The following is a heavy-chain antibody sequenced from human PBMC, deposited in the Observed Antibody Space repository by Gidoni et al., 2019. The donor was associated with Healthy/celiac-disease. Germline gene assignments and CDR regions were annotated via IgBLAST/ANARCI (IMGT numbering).Heavy chain of an antibody. CDR2: INAGNGNT. CDR3: ASSNSSGYGWFDP. V-gene: IGHV1-3*01. J-gene: IGHJ5*02. CDR1: GYTFTSYA. D-gene: IGHD3-22*01. Sequence: QVQLVQSGAEVKKPGASVKVSCKASGYTFTSYAMHWVRPAPGQRLEWMGWINAGNGNTKYSQKFQGRVTITRDTSASTAYMELSSLRSEDTAVYYCASSNSSGYGWFDPWGQGTLVTVSS.